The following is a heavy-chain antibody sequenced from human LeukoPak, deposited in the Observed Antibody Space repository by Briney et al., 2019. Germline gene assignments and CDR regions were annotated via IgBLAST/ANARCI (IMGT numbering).Heavy chain of an antibody. CDR3: AKDRGPFAVVPEY. V-gene: IGHV3-23*01. CDR1: GFTFSSYG. J-gene: IGHJ4*02. CDR2: ISDSGGST. D-gene: IGHD3-10*01. Sequence: GGFLRLSCAASGFTFSSYGMSWVRQAPGKGLEWVSAISDSGGSTYYADSVKGRFTISRDNSKNTLYLQMNSLRAEDTALYYCAKDRGPFAVVPEYWGQGTLVTVSS.